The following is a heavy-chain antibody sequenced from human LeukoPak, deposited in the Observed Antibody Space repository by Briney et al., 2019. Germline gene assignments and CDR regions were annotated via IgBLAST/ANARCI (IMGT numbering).Heavy chain of an antibody. V-gene: IGHV4-38-2*02. CDR3: ARKTIFGVVIAPSFDY. CDR1: GYSISSGYY. CDR2: IYHSGST. J-gene: IGHJ4*02. D-gene: IGHD3-3*01. Sequence: SETLSLTCTDSGYSISSGYYWGWIRQPPGKVREWIGSIYHSGSTYYNPSLKSRVTISVDTSKNQFSLKLSSVTAADTAVYYCARKTIFGVVIAPSFDYWGQGTLVTVSS.